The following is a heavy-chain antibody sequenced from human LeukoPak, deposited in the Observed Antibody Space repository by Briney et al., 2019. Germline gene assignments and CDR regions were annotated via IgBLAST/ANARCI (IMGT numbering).Heavy chain of an antibody. CDR3: AKARMSTLSQ. CDR2: LSSDGTSK. Sequence: GGSLRLSCLASGFSFETYAIHWVRQAPGQGLEWVAVLSSDGTSKHYADSVKGRLTISRDNSKNTLYLQMSSLRVEDTAVYFCAKARMSTLSQWGQGTLVTVSS. J-gene: IGHJ4*02. V-gene: IGHV3-30-3*01. D-gene: IGHD2/OR15-2a*01. CDR1: GFSFETYA.